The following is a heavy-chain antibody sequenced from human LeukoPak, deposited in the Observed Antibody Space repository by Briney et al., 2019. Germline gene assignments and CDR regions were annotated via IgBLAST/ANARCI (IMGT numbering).Heavy chain of an antibody. CDR1: GFTFNRYA. J-gene: IGHJ4*02. CDR3: AKDERGYYDSSGFFGAIDY. Sequence: GGSLRLSCAASGFTFNRYAMYWVRQAPGKGLEWVAFIWYDGSNKYYADSVKGRFTVSRDNSKNTLYLQMNSLRAEDTAVYYCAKDERGYYDSSGFFGAIDYWGQGSLVSVSS. CDR2: IWYDGSNK. D-gene: IGHD3-22*01. V-gene: IGHV3-30*02.